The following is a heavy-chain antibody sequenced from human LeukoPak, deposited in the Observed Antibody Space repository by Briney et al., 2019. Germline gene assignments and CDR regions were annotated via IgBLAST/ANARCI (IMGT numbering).Heavy chain of an antibody. J-gene: IGHJ5*02. CDR2: ISWNSGSI. D-gene: IGHD3-3*01. V-gene: IGHV3-9*01. CDR3: ARVDLEWLLVS. Sequence: GGSLRLSCAASGFTFDDYAMHWVRQAPGKGLEWVSGISWNSGSIGYADSVKGRFTISRDNAKNSLYLQMNSLRAEDTAVYYCARVDLEWLLVSWGQGTLVTVSS. CDR1: GFTFDDYA.